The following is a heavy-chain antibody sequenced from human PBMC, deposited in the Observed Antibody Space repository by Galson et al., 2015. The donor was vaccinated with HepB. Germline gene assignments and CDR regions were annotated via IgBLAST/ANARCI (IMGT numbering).Heavy chain of an antibody. J-gene: IGHJ6*03. CDR2: FDPEDGET. V-gene: IGHV1-24*01. CDR1: GYTLTELS. Sequence: SVKVSCKVSGYTLTELSMHWVRQAPGKGLEWMGGFDPEDGETIYAQKFQGRVTMTEDTSTDTAYMELSSLRSEDTAVYYCATRGGDCYSNPCTAYYMDVWGKGTTVTVSS. CDR3: ATRGGDCYSNPCTAYYMDV. D-gene: IGHD2-21*01.